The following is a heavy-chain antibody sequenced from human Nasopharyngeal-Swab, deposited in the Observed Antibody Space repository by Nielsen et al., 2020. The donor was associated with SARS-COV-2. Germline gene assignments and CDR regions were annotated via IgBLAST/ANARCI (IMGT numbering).Heavy chain of an antibody. CDR2: IAHDASNE. Sequence: VRQAPGKGLEWVAFIAHDASNEYYGDSVKGRFSISRDSSKNTLYLQMDSLRGEDTAVYYCARDAPAHYGAFYWGRGTLVNRLL. J-gene: IGHJ4*02. CDR3: ARDAPAHYGAFY. D-gene: IGHD4-17*01. V-gene: IGHV3-30*03.